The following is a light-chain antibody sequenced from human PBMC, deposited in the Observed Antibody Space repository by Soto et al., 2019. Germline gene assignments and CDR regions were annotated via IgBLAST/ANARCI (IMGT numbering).Light chain of an antibody. CDR3: QQRHMWPIT. J-gene: IGKJ5*01. Sequence: EVVLTQSPVTLSLPPGGRATLSCRASQSFRGLLAWYQQKPGQAPRLLIYDAYNRATGIPPRFSGSGSGTDFTLTISSLEPEDSAVYYCQQRHMWPITFGQGTRLEIK. CDR2: DAY. CDR1: QSFRGL. V-gene: IGKV3-11*01.